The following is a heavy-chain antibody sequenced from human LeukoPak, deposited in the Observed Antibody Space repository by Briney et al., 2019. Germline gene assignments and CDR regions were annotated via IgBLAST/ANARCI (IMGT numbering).Heavy chain of an antibody. CDR3: ARGVFDWIFSSYWYFDI. D-gene: IGHD3-9*01. V-gene: IGHV4-4*07. J-gene: IGHJ2*01. Sequence: GSLRLSCAASGFTVSSNYMSWVRQPAGKGLEWIGHIYTTGNTNYNPSFKSRVTMSIDTSKKHFSLKLTSVTAADTAMYYCARGVFDWIFSSYWYFDIWGRGTLVSVSS. CDR2: IYTTGNT. CDR1: GFTVSSNY.